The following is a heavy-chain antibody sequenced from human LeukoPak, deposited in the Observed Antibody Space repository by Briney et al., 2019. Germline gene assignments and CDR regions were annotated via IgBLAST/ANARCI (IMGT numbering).Heavy chain of an antibody. CDR2: ISRGGGST. V-gene: IGHV3-23*01. CDR1: GFTFSSYG. J-gene: IGHJ4*02. Sequence: GGSLRLSCAASGFTFSSYGMSWVRQAPGKGLEWVATISRGGGSTYYADSVKGRFTISRDNSKNTLYLQMNSLRAEDTAVYYCACLSSMWGGFPAFDYWGQRTLVTVSS. D-gene: IGHD3-3*01. CDR3: ACLSSMWGGFPAFDY.